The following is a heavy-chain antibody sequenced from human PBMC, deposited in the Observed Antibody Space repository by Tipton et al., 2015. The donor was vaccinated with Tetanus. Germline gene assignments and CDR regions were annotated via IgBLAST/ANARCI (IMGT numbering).Heavy chain of an antibody. J-gene: IGHJ6*02. CDR1: GGSVNSYY. D-gene: IGHD6-19*01. CDR2: VYFSGST. Sequence: TLSLTCTVSGGSVNSYYWSWIRQSPGGGLEWLGYVYFSGSTKYNPSHASRVTMSVDTSNNQISLNLSSVAAADTAVYYCVRHSGWFNFYRGIDVWGQGTPVTVSS. CDR3: VRHSGWFNFYRGIDV. V-gene: IGHV4-59*08.